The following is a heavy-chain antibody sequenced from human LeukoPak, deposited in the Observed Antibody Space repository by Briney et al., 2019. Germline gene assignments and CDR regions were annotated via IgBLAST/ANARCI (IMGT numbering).Heavy chain of an antibody. CDR1: GFTFSSYG. J-gene: IGHJ4*02. V-gene: IGHV3-30*03. Sequence: PGGSLRLSCAASGFTFSSYGMHWVRQAPGKGLEWVAVISYDGSNKYYADSAKGRFTISRDNAKNSLYLQMNSLRAEDTAVYYCATDTYYYDSSGYYYGYWGQGTLVTVSS. CDR2: ISYDGSNK. CDR3: ATDTYYYDSSGYYYGY. D-gene: IGHD3-22*01.